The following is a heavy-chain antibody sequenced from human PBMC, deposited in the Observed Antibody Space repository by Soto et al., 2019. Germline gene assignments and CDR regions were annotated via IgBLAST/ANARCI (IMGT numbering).Heavy chain of an antibody. J-gene: IGHJ4*02. CDR1: GGSFNGYY. D-gene: IGHD4-17*01. Sequence: QVQLRQWGAGLVKPSDTLSLTCAVYGGSFNGYYWNWIRQPPGKGLEWIGEINHSGSTNYNPSLKSRVSISVDTSKNQYSLRLSSVTAADTAVYYCASQRPTVTTFDYWGQGALVTVSS. V-gene: IGHV4-34*01. CDR3: ASQRPTVTTFDY. CDR2: INHSGST.